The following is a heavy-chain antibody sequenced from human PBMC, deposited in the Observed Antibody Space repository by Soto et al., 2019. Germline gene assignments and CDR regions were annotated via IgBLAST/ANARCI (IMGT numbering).Heavy chain of an antibody. J-gene: IGHJ3*02. CDR2: LIHGGST. V-gene: IGHV4-34*12. CDR1: GASLGGFH. D-gene: IGHD3-16*01. Sequence: SETLSLTCAIYGASLGGFHWTWLRQAPGKGLEWIGELIHGGSTNYNPSLKSRVSFSLDTSKNQFSLQIMSVTAADTAVYYCERSPLGYDYVRQTWREVGDSFDIWGRGTLVTVSS. CDR3: ERSPLGYDYVRQTWREVGDSFDI.